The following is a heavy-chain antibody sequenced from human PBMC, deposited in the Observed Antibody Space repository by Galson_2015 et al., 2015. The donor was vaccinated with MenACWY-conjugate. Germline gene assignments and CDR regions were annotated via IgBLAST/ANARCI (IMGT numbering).Heavy chain of an antibody. CDR2: IFSNDEK. Sequence: PALVNPTPALTLTCTVSGFSLSNARMGVSWIRQPPGKALEWLAHIFSNDEKSYSTSLKSRLTISKDTSKSQVVLTMTNMDPVETATYYCARILGDYGDFKLDYWGQGTLVTVSS. J-gene: IGHJ4*02. D-gene: IGHD4-17*01. CDR3: ARILGDYGDFKLDY. V-gene: IGHV2-26*01. CDR1: GFSLSNARMG.